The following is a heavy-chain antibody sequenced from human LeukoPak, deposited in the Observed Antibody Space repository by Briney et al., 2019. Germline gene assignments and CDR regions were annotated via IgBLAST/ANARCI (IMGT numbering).Heavy chain of an antibody. CDR3: AREVVSSPSYFDS. J-gene: IGHJ4*02. CDR1: GFTVSSSY. V-gene: IGHV3-53*01. Sequence: GRSLRLSCAASGFTVSSSYMYWVRQAPGKGLEWVSFFYRGDSTYYAESVRGRFTISRDNSKNTLYLLMNSLIPEDTAVYYCAREVVSSPSYFDSWGQGTLVTVSS. CDR2: FYRGDST. D-gene: IGHD2-15*01.